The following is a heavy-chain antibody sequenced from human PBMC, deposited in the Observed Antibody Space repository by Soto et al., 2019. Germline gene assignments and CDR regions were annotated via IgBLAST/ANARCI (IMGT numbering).Heavy chain of an antibody. CDR3: ARVWEYCSSTSCYAVNYAFDI. D-gene: IGHD2-2*01. Sequence: GGSLRLSCAAPWFTFRSYCMNWVPQAPGEGLEWASSISSSSSYIYYADSVKGRFTISRDNAKNSLYLQMNSLRAEDTAVYYCARVWEYCSSTSCYAVNYAFDIWGQGTMVTVSS. J-gene: IGHJ3*02. CDR1: WFTFRSYC. V-gene: IGHV3-21*01. CDR2: ISSSSSYI.